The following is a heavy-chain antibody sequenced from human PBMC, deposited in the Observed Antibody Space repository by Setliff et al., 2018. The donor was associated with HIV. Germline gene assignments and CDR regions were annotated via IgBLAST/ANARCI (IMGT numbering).Heavy chain of an antibody. Sequence: PSETLSLTCNVSGGSISSYYWSWIRLPPGKGLECIGYIYYSGTADYNPSLKSRATISIDTSNNQFALKWTSMTAADTAVYFCARLKSASGYFGCDSCGQGTLVTVSS. J-gene: IGHJ4*02. D-gene: IGHD5-12*01. CDR2: IYYSGTA. CDR3: ARLKSASGYFGCDS. V-gene: IGHV4-59*08. CDR1: GGSISSYY.